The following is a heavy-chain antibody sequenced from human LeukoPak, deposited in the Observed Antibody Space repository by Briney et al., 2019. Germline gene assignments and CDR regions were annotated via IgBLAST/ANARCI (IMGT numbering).Heavy chain of an antibody. D-gene: IGHD2-21*01. Sequence: GRSLRLSCAASGFTFDDYAMHWVRQAPGKGLEGVAGISWNSGSIDYADSVKGRFTISRDNAKNSLYLQMNSLRAEDTALYYCAKDTGDEFSVGLDVWGQGTTVTVSS. CDR3: AKDTGDEFSVGLDV. CDR2: ISWNSGSI. V-gene: IGHV3-9*01. J-gene: IGHJ6*02. CDR1: GFTFDDYA.